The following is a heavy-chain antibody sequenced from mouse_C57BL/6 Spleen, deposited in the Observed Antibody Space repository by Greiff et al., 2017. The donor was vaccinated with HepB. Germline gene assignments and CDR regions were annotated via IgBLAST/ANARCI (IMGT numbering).Heavy chain of an antibody. CDR3: ARYMKEDYFDY. Sequence: EVKVVESGGGLVQPGGSLSLSCAASGFTFTDYYMSWVRQPPGKALEWLGFIRNKANGYTTEYSASVKGRFTISRDNSQSILYLQMNALRAEDSATYYCARYMKEDYFDYWGQGTTLTVSS. J-gene: IGHJ2*01. CDR1: GFTFTDYY. V-gene: IGHV7-3*01. CDR2: IRNKANGYTT.